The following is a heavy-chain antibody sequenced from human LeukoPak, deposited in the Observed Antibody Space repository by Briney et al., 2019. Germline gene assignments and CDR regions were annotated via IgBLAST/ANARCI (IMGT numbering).Heavy chain of an antibody. CDR2: IRYDGTNK. D-gene: IGHD1-26*01. CDR1: GFTFNSYG. CDR3: AREVGATAPNYFDY. J-gene: IGHJ4*02. Sequence: PGGSLRLSCAASGFTFNSYGMHWVRQAPGKGLEWVAFIRYDGTNKYYADSVKGRFTISKDNSKNTLFLQMNSLRAEDTAVYYCAREVGATAPNYFDYWGQGTLVTVSS. V-gene: IGHV3-30*02.